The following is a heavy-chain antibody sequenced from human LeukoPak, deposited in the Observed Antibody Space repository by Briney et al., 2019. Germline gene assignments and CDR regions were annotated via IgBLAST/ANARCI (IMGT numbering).Heavy chain of an antibody. Sequence: PSDTLSLTCTVSGGSFSSYYCSWIRQPPGKGLEWIGYIYYSGSTNYNPSLKSRVTISVDTSKNQFSLKLSSVTAADTAVYYCARESYYYDSSGYYYYFDYWGQGTLVTVSS. CDR3: ARESYYYDSSGYYYYFDY. J-gene: IGHJ4*02. V-gene: IGHV4-59*01. CDR1: GGSFSSYY. D-gene: IGHD3-22*01. CDR2: IYYSGST.